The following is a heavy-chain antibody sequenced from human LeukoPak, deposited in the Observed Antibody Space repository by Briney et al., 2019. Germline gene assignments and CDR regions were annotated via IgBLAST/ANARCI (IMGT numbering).Heavy chain of an antibody. V-gene: IGHV3-53*01. CDR1: GFTVSSNY. CDR3: ARDTVPAAIPV. D-gene: IGHD2-2*01. Sequence: GGSLGLSCAASGFTVSSNYMSWVRQAPGKGLEWVSVIYSGGSTYYADSVKGRFTISRDNSKNTLYLQMNSLRAEDTAVYYCARDTVPAAIPVWGQGTLVTVSS. J-gene: IGHJ4*02. CDR2: IYSGGST.